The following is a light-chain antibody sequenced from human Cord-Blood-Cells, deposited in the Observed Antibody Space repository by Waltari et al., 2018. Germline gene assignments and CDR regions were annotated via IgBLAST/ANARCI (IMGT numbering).Light chain of an antibody. CDR2: DAS. CDR3: QQYNSYSRGYT. CDR1: QSISSW. J-gene: IGKJ2*01. V-gene: IGKV1-5*01. Sequence: DIQMTQSPSTLSASVGASVTITCRASQSISSWLAWYQQKPGKAPKLLIYDASSLESGVPSRFSGSGSGTEFTLTISSLQPDDFATYCQQYNSYSRGYTFGQGTKLEIK.